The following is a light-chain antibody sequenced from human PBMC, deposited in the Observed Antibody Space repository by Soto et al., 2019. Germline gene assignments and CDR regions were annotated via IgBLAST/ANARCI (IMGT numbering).Light chain of an antibody. Sequence: DIQMTQSPSSLSASVGDRVTITCRASQSISSYLNWYQQKPGKAPKLLIYAASSLQSGVPSRFSGSGSGTDFTLTISILQPEDFATYYGQQSYSTPFTFGPGTKVDIK. J-gene: IGKJ3*01. CDR2: AAS. CDR1: QSISSY. V-gene: IGKV1-39*01. CDR3: QQSYSTPFT.